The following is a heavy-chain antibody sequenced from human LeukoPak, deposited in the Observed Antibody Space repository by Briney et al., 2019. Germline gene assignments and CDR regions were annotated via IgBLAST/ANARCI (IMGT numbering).Heavy chain of an antibody. CDR2: IYYSVST. V-gene: IGHV4-59*01. J-gene: IGHJ4*02. Sequence: SETLSLTCTVSGGSISSYYWSWIRQPPGKGLEWIGYIYYSVSTNYNPSLKSRVTISVDTSKNQFSLKLSSVTAADTAVYYCARALGREYYDFWSGPTSYDYWGQGTLVTVSS. CDR1: GGSISSYY. CDR3: ARALGREYYDFWSGPTSYDY. D-gene: IGHD3-3*01.